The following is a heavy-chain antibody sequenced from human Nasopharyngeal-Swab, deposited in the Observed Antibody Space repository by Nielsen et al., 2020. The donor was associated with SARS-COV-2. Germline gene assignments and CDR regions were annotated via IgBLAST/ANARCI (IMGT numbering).Heavy chain of an antibody. CDR3: ARGGITIFGVVSNLDY. J-gene: IGHJ4*02. D-gene: IGHD3-3*01. Sequence: WVRQAPGQGLEWMGGIIPIFGTANYAQKFQGRVTITADESTSTAYMELSSLRSVDTAVYYCARGGITIFGVVSNLDYWGQGTLVTVSS. V-gene: IGHV1-69*01. CDR2: IIPIFGTA.